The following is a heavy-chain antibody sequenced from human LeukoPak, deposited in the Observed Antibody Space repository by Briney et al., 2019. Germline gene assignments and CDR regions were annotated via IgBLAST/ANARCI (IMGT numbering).Heavy chain of an antibody. CDR1: GGSISSSSYY. J-gene: IGHJ4*02. V-gene: IGHV4-39*01. CDR3: ANLVVAATGLVDY. Sequence: PSETLSLTCTVSGGSISSSSYYWGWIRQPPGKGLEWIGSIYYSGSTYYNPSLKSRVTISVDTSKNQFSLKLSSVTAADTAVYYCANLVVAATGLVDYWGQGTLVIVSS. D-gene: IGHD2-15*01. CDR2: IYYSGST.